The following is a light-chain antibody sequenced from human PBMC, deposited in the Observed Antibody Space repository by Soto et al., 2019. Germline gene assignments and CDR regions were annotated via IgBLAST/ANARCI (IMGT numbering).Light chain of an antibody. V-gene: IGKV1-5*01. Sequence: DIQMTQSPSSLSASVGDRVTITCRASQSISSYLAWYQQKPGKAPKPLIYDVSTLDSGVPSRFSGSASGTEFTLTISSLESDDFATYYCQQYHRYSTFGQGTKVDIK. CDR3: QQYHRYST. CDR1: QSISSY. J-gene: IGKJ1*01. CDR2: DVS.